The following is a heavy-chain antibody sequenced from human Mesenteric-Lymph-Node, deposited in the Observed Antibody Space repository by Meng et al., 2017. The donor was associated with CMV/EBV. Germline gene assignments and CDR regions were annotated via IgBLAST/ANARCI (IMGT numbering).Heavy chain of an antibody. J-gene: IGHJ5*02. CDR2: INHSGST. CDR3: ASHYYYGSGSSPFDP. D-gene: IGHD3-10*01. Sequence: YVGSFSGYYWSWIRQPPGKGLEWIGEINHSGSTNYNPSLKSRVTISVDTSKNQFSLKLSSVTAADTAVYYCASHYYYGSGSSPFDPWGQGTLVTVSS. CDR1: VGSFSGYY. V-gene: IGHV4-34*01.